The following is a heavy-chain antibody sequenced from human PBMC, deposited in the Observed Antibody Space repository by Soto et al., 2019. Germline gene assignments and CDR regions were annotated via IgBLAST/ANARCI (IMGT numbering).Heavy chain of an antibody. CDR2: IDPSDSYT. D-gene: IGHD2-15*01. V-gene: IGHV5-10-1*01. CDR1: GYSFTSYW. Sequence: PGESLKISCKGSGYSFTSYWISWVRQMPGKGLEWMGRIDPSDSYTNYSPSFQGHVTISADKSISTAYLQWSSLKASDTAMYYCARHNIGYCSGGSCRALSWFDPWGQGTLVTVSS. J-gene: IGHJ5*02. CDR3: ARHNIGYCSGGSCRALSWFDP.